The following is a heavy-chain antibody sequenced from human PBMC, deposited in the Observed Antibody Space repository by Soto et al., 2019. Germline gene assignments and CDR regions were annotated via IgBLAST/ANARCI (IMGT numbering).Heavy chain of an antibody. Sequence: GAPLGNPPQTLPLPCPFSGVSLRTSGMCVGWIRQPPGKALEWLALIDWDDDKYYSTSLKTRLTISKDTSKNQVVLTMTNMDPVDTATYYCARIVGAGFDYWGQGTLVTVSS. D-gene: IGHD1-26*01. J-gene: IGHJ4*02. CDR1: GVSLRTSGMC. CDR2: IDWDDDK. CDR3: ARIVGAGFDY. V-gene: IGHV2-70*01.